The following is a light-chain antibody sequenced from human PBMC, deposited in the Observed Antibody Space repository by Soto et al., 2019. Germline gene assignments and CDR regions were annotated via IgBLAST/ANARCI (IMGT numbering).Light chain of an antibody. J-gene: IGLJ2*01. CDR2: SDN. Sequence: QSVLTQPPSASGTPGQRVTISCSGSSSNVGSNTVNWYHQLPGTAPKLLIYSDNQRPSGVPDRFSGSKSGTSASLAISGLRSEDEADYYCAAWDDSLYGVVFGGGTKLTVL. CDR1: SSNVGSNT. CDR3: AAWDDSLYGVV. V-gene: IGLV1-44*01.